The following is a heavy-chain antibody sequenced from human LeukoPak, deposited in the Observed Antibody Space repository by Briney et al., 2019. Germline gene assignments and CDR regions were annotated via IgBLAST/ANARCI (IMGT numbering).Heavy chain of an antibody. CDR2: ISGSGGST. Sequence: TGGSLRLSCAASGFTFSSYAMSWVRQAPGKGLEWVSAISGSGGSTYYADSVKGRFTISRDNAKNSLYLQMNSLRAEDTAVYYCARVDVLWFGELVGYWGQGTLVTVSS. CDR3: ARVDVLWFGELVGY. CDR1: GFTFSSYA. V-gene: IGHV3-23*01. J-gene: IGHJ4*02. D-gene: IGHD3-10*01.